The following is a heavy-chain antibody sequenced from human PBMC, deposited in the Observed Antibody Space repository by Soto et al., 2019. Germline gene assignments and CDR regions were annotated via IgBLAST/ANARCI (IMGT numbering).Heavy chain of an antibody. J-gene: IGHJ6*02. D-gene: IGHD5-18*01. CDR2: ISSSSSYI. CDR1: GFTFSSYS. V-gene: IGHV3-21*01. Sequence: LSCAASGFTFSSYSMNWVRQAPGKGLEWVSSISSSSSYIYYADSLKGRFTISRDNAKNSLYLQMNSLRAEDTAVYYCARERKVDTAHYYYGMDVWGQGTTVTVSS. CDR3: ARERKVDTAHYYYGMDV.